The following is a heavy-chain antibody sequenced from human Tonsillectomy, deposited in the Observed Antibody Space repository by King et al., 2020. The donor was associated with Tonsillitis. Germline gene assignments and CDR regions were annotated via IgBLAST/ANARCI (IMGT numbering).Heavy chain of an antibody. CDR1: GGSFSGYY. V-gene: IGHV4-34*01. D-gene: IGHD4-17*01. CDR2: INHSGST. Sequence: VQLQQWGAGLLKPSETLSLTCAVYGGSFSGYYWSWIRQPPGKGLEWIVEINHSGSTSYNPSLKSRVTISVDTSKTQFSLKLRSVTAADTAVYYCARGHYGEMGFDYWGQGTLV. CDR3: ARGHYGEMGFDY. J-gene: IGHJ4*02.